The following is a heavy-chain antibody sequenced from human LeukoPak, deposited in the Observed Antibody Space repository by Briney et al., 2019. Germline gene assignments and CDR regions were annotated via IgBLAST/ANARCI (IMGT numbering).Heavy chain of an antibody. Sequence: GGSLRLSCAASGFTFSNYWMHWVRQAPGKGLLWVSLIKSDGTTTSYADSVKGRFTISRDNAKNTLYLQMNSLRAEDTAVYYCARGGIKGTFDYWGQGTLVTVS. V-gene: IGHV3-74*01. CDR3: ARGGIKGTFDY. J-gene: IGHJ4*02. CDR2: IKSDGTTT. CDR1: GFTFSNYW. D-gene: IGHD2-21*01.